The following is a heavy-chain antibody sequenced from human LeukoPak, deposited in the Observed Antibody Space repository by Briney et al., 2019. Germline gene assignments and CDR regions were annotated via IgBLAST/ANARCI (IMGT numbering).Heavy chain of an antibody. CDR1: GYSISSGYY. J-gene: IGHJ6*03. CDR3: ARQVEDIVVVPAAISHYYYMDV. V-gene: IGHV4-38-2*01. D-gene: IGHD2-2*01. CDR2: IYHSGST. Sequence: PSETLSLTCAVSGYSISSGYYWGWIRQPPGKGLEWIGSIYHSGSTYYNPSLKSRVTISVDTSKNQFSLKLSSVTAADTAVYYCARQVEDIVVVPAAISHYYYMDVWGKGTTVTVSS.